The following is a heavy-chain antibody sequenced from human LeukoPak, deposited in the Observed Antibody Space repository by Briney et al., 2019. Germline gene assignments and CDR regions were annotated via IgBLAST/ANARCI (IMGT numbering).Heavy chain of an antibody. CDR2: ITGTGGHT. V-gene: IGHV3-23*01. CDR1: GFTFTSYA. Sequence: GGSLRLSCAASGFTFTSYAMSWVRQAPGKGLEWVSAITGTGGHTYYAASVQGRFTVSRDNSKNTLYLQMSSLRAEDTATYYCAKVRDTRDWYKDAFDVWGQGTRVTVSS. D-gene: IGHD6-19*01. CDR3: AKVRDTRDWYKDAFDV. J-gene: IGHJ3*01.